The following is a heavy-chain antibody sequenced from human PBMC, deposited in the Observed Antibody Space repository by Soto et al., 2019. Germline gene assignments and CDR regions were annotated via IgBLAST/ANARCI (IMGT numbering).Heavy chain of an antibody. J-gene: IGHJ4*02. CDR2: IYHSGST. CDR1: GGSISSSSYY. Sequence: PSETLSLTCTVSGGSISSSSYYWGWIRQPPGKGLEWIGEIYHSGSTNYNPSLKSRVTISVDTSKNQFSLKLSSVTAADTAVYYCARVKGSSSFVHIDYWGQGTLVTVSS. CDR3: ARVKGSSSFVHIDY. V-gene: IGHV4-39*07. D-gene: IGHD6-6*01.